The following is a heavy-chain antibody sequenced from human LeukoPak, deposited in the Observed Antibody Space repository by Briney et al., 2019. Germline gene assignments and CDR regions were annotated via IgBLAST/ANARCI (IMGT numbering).Heavy chain of an antibody. Sequence: PSETLSLTCAVYGGSFSGYYWSWIRQPPGKGLERIGEINHSGSTNYNPSLKSRVTISVDTSKNQFSLKLSSVTAADTAVYYCATHYYYGSGRNYYYYMDVWGKGTTVTVSS. CDR2: INHSGST. V-gene: IGHV4-34*01. D-gene: IGHD3-10*01. CDR3: ATHYYYGSGRNYYYYMDV. CDR1: GGSFSGYY. J-gene: IGHJ6*03.